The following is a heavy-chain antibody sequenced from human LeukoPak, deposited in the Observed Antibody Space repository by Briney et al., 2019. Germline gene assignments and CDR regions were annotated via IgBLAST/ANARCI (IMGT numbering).Heavy chain of an antibody. CDR3: ARHWGGYSYGRTDY. CDR2: IYYSGST. V-gene: IGHV4-59*08. CDR1: GGSISSYY. D-gene: IGHD5-18*01. Sequence: SETLSLTCTVSGGSISSYYWSWIRQPPGKGPEWIGYIYYSGSTNYNPSLKSRVTISVDTSKNQFSLKLSSVTAADTAVYYCARHWGGYSYGRTDYWGQGTLVTVSS. J-gene: IGHJ4*02.